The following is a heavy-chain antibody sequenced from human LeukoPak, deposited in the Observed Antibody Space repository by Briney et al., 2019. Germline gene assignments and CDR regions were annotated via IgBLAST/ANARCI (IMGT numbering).Heavy chain of an antibody. Sequence: PGESLKISCKGSGYRFTSYWIAWVRQMPGKGLEWMGIIYPGDSDTRYSPSFQGQVTISADKSIITAYLQWRSLKASDTAMYYCARLLSGSYYDSSGYPGNAFDIWGQGTMVTVSS. CDR1: GYRFTSYW. D-gene: IGHD3-22*01. CDR2: IYPGDSDT. J-gene: IGHJ3*02. CDR3: ARLLSGSYYDSSGYPGNAFDI. V-gene: IGHV5-51*03.